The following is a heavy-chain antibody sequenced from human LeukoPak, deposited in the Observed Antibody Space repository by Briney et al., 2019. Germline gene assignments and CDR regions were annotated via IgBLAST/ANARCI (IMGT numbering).Heavy chain of an antibody. CDR3: ARTLAAAGTFYFDY. Sequence: ASVEVSCKASGYTFTSYAMNWVRQAPGQGLEWMGWINTNTGNPTYAQGFTGRFVFSLDTSVSTAYLQISSLKAEDTAVYYCARTLAAAGTFYFDYWGQGTLVTVSS. CDR1: GYTFTSYA. V-gene: IGHV7-4-1*02. D-gene: IGHD6-13*01. J-gene: IGHJ4*02. CDR2: INTNTGNP.